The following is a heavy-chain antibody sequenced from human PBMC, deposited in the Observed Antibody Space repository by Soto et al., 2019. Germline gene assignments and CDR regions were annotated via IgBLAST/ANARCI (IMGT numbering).Heavy chain of an antibody. Sequence: PSETLSLTCTVSGGSTSRYYWSWNRQHPRKGLEWNVYTYYSGGTNCNPCLMSRGSISVDTTQNRFSLQLSSVAATATPVYYCARWGAYGCLYYFGCLGQRTRVT. CDR2: TYYSGGT. J-gene: IGHJ4*02. CDR1: GGSTSRYY. CDR3: ARWGAYGCLYYFGC. V-gene: IGHV4-59*01. D-gene: IGHD5-12*01.